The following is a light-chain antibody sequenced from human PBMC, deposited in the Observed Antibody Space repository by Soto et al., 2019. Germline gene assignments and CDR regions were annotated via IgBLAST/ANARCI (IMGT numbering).Light chain of an antibody. J-gene: IGKJ2*01. V-gene: IGKV1-5*03. CDR3: QQYNSYRVT. Sequence: DIQMTQSPSTLSASVGDRVTITCRASQSISSWLAWYQQKPGKAPKLLIYKASSLESGVPSRFSGSGSGTEFTLTISRLQPDDFATYYCQQYNSYRVTFGQGTKLEIK. CDR2: KAS. CDR1: QSISSW.